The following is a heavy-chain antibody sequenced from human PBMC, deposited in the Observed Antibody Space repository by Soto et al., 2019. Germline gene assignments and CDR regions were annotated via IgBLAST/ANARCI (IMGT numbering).Heavy chain of an antibody. CDR3: ARGSTIGRDGYNYFDY. CDR2: IIPIFGTA. CDR1: GGTFSSYA. V-gene: IGHV1-69*13. D-gene: IGHD5-12*01. Sequence: SVKVSCKASGGTFSSYAISWVRQAPGQGLEWMGGIIPIFGTANYAQKFQGRVTITADESTSTAYMELSSLRSEDTAVYYCARGSTIGRDGYNYFDYWGQGTLVTVSS. J-gene: IGHJ4*02.